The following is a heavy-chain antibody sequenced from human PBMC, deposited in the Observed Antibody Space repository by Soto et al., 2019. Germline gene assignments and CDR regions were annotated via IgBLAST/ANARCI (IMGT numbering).Heavy chain of an antibody. V-gene: IGHV3-15*07. J-gene: IGHJ4*02. D-gene: IGHD5-18*01. Sequence: GGSLRLSCAASGFTFSNAWMNWVRQAPGKGLEWVGRIKSKTDGGTIDYAAPVKGRFIISRDDSKNTLYLQMNSLKTEDTALYYCTTLTWIRLWQANDYWGRGTLVTVSS. CDR2: IKSKTDGGTI. CDR3: TTLTWIRLWQANDY. CDR1: GFTFSNAW.